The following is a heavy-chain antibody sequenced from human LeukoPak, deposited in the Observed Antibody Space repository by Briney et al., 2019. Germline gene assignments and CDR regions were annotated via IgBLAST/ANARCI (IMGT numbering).Heavy chain of an antibody. J-gene: IGHJ4*02. CDR1: GFTVSSNY. Sequence: PGGSLRLSCATSGFTVSSNYMSLVGQAPGKGLEWVSVIYSGGSTYYADSVKGRFTISRDNSKNTLYLQMNSLRAEDTAVYYCARGGRYSYGPIDYWGQGTLVTVSS. D-gene: IGHD5-18*01. CDR2: IYSGGST. CDR3: ARGGRYSYGPIDY. V-gene: IGHV3-53*01.